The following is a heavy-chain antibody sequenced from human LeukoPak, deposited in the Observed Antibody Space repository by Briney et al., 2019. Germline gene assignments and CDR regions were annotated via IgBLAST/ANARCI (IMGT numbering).Heavy chain of an antibody. V-gene: IGHV3-23*01. CDR1: GFTFSSYA. Sequence: GGSLRLSCAASGFTFSSYAMSWVRQAPGKGLEGVSAISGSGGSTYYPDSVTGPFTISRDNSKNTLYLQMNSLRAEDTAVYYCFLPNWNDSYWGQGTLVTVSS. D-gene: IGHD1-20*01. CDR3: FLPNWNDSY. J-gene: IGHJ4*02. CDR2: ISGSGGST.